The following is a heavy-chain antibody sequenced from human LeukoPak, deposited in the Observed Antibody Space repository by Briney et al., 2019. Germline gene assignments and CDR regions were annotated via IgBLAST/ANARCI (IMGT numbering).Heavy chain of an antibody. CDR3: AGTAKGALGY. CDR2: TYYRSKWYN. J-gene: IGHJ4*02. D-gene: IGHD3-10*01. V-gene: IGHV6-1*01. CDR1: GDSVSSKSTA. Sequence: SQTLSLTCAISGDSVSSKSTAWHWVRQSPSRGLEWLGRTYYRSKWYNDYAVSVKSRITSNPDTSKNQFSLQLNSMTPEDTAVYYCAGTAKGALGYWGQGTLVTVSS.